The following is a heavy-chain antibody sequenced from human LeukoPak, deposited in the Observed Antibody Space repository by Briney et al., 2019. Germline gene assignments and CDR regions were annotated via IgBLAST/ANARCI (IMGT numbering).Heavy chain of an antibody. V-gene: IGHV3-7*01. CDR2: IKQDGGEK. Sequence: GGSLRLSCAASGFTFSSYWMSWVRQAPGKGLEWVANIKQDGGEKYYVDSVKGRFTISRDNAKNSLYLQMNSLRAEDTAVYYCAREERITMIVVVAYYFDYWGQGTLVTVSS. CDR3: AREERITMIVVVAYYFDY. J-gene: IGHJ4*02. CDR1: GFTFSSYW. D-gene: IGHD3-22*01.